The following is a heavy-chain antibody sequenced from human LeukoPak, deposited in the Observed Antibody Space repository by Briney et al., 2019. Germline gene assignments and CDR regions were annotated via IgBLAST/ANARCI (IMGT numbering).Heavy chain of an antibody. CDR1: GFTFSSYA. V-gene: IGHV3-23*01. CDR2: ISGSGGST. D-gene: IGHD2-8*01. J-gene: IGHJ4*02. Sequence: GGSLRLSCAASGFTFSSYAMSWVRQAPGKGLEWVSAISGSGGSTYYADSVKGRFTISRDNSKNTLYLQMNSLRAEDTAVYYCAKAPLKYCTNGVCYSNYWGQGTLVTVSS. CDR3: AKAPLKYCTNGVCYSNY.